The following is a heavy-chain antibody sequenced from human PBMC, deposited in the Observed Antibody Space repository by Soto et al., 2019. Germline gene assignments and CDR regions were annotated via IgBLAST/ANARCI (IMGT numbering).Heavy chain of an antibody. CDR2: ITDTGGDA. CDR3: ARGSTDSYPGSRIFDF. Sequence: AVGSLRLSCVASGLTFGSRAMSWVRQAPGEGLQWVSTITDTGGDAKYADSVRGRFVISRDNSKKILYLQMTSLTAEDSAMYFCARGSTDSYPGSRIFDFWGRGTLVTVSS. CDR1: GLTFGSRA. D-gene: IGHD3-10*01. J-gene: IGHJ4*02. V-gene: IGHV3-23*01.